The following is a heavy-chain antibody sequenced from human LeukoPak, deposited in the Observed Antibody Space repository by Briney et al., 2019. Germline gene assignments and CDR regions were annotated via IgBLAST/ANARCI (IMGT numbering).Heavy chain of an antibody. V-gene: IGHV3-30*18. CDR1: RFTFSSYG. D-gene: IGHD1-26*01. J-gene: IGHJ4*02. CDR2: ISYDGSNK. CDR3: AKSVSGNYAGYFDY. Sequence: GGSLRLSCAGSRFTFSSYGMHWVRQAPGKGLEWVAVISYDGSNKYYADSVKGRFTISRDNAKNTLYLQMNSLRAEDTAVYYCAKSVSGNYAGYFDYWGQGTLGTVSS.